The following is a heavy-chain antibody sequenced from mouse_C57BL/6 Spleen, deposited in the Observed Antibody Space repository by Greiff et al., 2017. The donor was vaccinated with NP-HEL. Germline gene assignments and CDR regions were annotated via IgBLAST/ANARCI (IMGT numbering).Heavy chain of an antibody. D-gene: IGHD1-2*01. Sequence: VQLQQPGAELVRPGSSVKLSCKASGYTFTSYWMHWVKQRPIQGLEWIGNIDPSDSETHYNQKFKDKATLTVDKSSSTAYMQLSSLTSEDSAVYYCARRDSYYGVDYWGQGTTLTVSS. CDR2: IDPSDSET. V-gene: IGHV1-52*01. CDR1: GYTFTSYW. J-gene: IGHJ2*01. CDR3: ARRDSYYGVDY.